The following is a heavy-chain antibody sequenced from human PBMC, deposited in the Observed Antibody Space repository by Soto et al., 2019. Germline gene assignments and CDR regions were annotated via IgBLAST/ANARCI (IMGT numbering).Heavy chain of an antibody. J-gene: IGHJ6*02. D-gene: IGHD3-10*01. CDR3: AIGGGQIYYKGLDV. V-gene: IGHV3-11*01. Sequence: GGSLRLSCAASGLFFRDYYFSWIRQAPGKGLECVAYISGTGDTKYYADSVKGRFTISRDNTKNSLYLQVNSLRAEDAAVYYCAIGGGQIYYKGLDVWGQGTTVTVSS. CDR2: ISGTGDTK. CDR1: GLFFRDYY.